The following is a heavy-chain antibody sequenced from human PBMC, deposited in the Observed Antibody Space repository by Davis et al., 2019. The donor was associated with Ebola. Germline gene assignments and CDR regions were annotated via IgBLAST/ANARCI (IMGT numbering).Heavy chain of an antibody. Sequence: PGGSLRLSCAASGFTFSGSALHWVRQASGKGLEWVGRIRSKANTYATAYAASVKGRFTISRDDSKNTAYLQMNSLKTEDTAVYYCTTTPPSIVGGPGQYLGLDVRGQGTTVNVSS. CDR1: GFTFSGSA. D-gene: IGHD1-26*01. CDR3: TTTPPSIVGGPGQYLGLDV. J-gene: IGHJ6*02. V-gene: IGHV3-73*01. CDR2: IRSKANTYAT.